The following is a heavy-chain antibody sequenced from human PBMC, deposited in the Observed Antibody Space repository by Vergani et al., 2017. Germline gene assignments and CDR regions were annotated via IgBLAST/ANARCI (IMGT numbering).Heavy chain of an antibody. CDR3: ARILDLLSSPFDY. CDR1: VGSISSGGYY. CDR2: IYYSGST. Sequence: QVQLQESGPGLVKPSQTLSLTCTVSVGSISSGGYYWSWIRQHPGKGLEWIGYIYYSGSTYYNPSLKRRVTISVDTSKNQFSLKLSSVTAADTAVYYCARILDLLSSPFDYWGQGTLVTVSS. V-gene: IGHV4-31*03. D-gene: IGHD2-21*01. J-gene: IGHJ4*02.